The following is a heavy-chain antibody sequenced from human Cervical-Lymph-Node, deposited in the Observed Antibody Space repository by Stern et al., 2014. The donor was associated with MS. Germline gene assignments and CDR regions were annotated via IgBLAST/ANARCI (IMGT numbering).Heavy chain of an antibody. Sequence: VQLVESGAEVTKPGSSVKVSCKASGGTFSKFPSSWVRQAPGQGLEWMGGIFPVYGTPTYAQEFRGGVTITADVYTSTVYMELSSLRSDDTAVYYCALSSETSDRWYSLGYDLWGQGTLVTVSS. CDR3: ALSSETSDRWYSLGYDL. V-gene: IGHV1-69*01. CDR2: IFPVYGTP. D-gene: IGHD6-13*01. J-gene: IGHJ5*02. CDR1: GGTFSKFP.